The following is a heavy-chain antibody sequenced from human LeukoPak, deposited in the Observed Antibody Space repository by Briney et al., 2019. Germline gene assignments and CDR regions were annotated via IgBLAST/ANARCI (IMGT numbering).Heavy chain of an antibody. D-gene: IGHD4-17*01. CDR2: VYYSGST. Sequence: SETLSLTCTVSGGSISTTNYYWGWIRQSPGKGLEWFGCVYYSGSTYYNPSLKSRVTISVDTSKNQFSLKLSSVTAADTAVYYCARDGHYGDYVFASMDVWGKGTTVTVSS. CDR3: ARDGHYGDYVFASMDV. CDR1: GGSISTTNYY. J-gene: IGHJ6*03. V-gene: IGHV4-39*07.